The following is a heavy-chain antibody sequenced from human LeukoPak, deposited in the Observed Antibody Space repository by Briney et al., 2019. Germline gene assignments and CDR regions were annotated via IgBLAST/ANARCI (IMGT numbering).Heavy chain of an antibody. V-gene: IGHV4-34*01. D-gene: IGHD5-24*01. J-gene: IGHJ4*02. CDR3: ARGRRDGYNKIMPFDY. CDR2: INHSGST. CDR1: GGSFSGYY. Sequence: PSETLSLTCAVYGGSFSGYYWSWIRQSPGKGLEWIGNINHSGSTNYNPSLKSRVTISVDTSKNQFSLKLTSVTAADTAVYYCARGRRDGYNKIMPFDYWGRGTLVTVSS.